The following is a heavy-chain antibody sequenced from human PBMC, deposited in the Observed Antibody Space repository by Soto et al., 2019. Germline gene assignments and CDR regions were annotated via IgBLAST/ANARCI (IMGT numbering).Heavy chain of an antibody. CDR2: INQDGNED. J-gene: IGHJ4*02. CDR1: GFTFSSYW. D-gene: IGHD1-1*01. V-gene: IGHV3-7*03. CDR3: ARTGDGHHDFLDY. Sequence: DLEESGGGLVQPGGSLRLSCAASGFTFSSYWMNWVRQAPGKGLEWVANINQDGNEDNLLDSVKGRFTISRDNAKNSLFLQMNRLRVGDTAVYFCARTGDGHHDFLDYWGQGALVSVSS.